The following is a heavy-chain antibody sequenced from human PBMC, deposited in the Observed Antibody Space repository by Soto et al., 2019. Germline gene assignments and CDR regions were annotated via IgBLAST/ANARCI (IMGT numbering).Heavy chain of an antibody. V-gene: IGHV3-30-3*01. CDR3: ARDGLPDYFRSGGYRFDP. CDR2: ISHDGRIE. Sequence: LKLSCADCGFAFGAFALHWVRQAPGEVLEWVALISHDGRIEKYADSVKGRFTISRDNSKNTLYMQMDSLRLEDTGVYYCARDGLPDYFRSGGYRFDPWGQGT. D-gene: IGHD3-3*01. CDR1: GFAFGAFA. J-gene: IGHJ5*02.